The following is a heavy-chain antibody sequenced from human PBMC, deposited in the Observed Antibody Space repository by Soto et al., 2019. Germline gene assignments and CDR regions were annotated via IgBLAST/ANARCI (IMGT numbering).Heavy chain of an antibody. Sequence: ASVKVSCKASGYSFSFYGINWVRQAPGQGLEWMGWINPSDGNRNFAQKFEDRVTMTTATSTNTVFLELRSLKSDDTAIYYCARDRVFYYDSSGYYYPYYFDYWGQGTLVTVSS. CDR2: INPSDGNR. J-gene: IGHJ4*02. CDR3: ARDRVFYYDSSGYYYPYYFDY. CDR1: GYSFSFYG. D-gene: IGHD3-22*01. V-gene: IGHV1-18*01.